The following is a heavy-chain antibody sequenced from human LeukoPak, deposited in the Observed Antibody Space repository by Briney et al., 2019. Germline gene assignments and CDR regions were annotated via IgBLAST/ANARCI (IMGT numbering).Heavy chain of an antibody. CDR1: GFTFSDYY. J-gene: IGHJ4*02. Sequence: GGSLRLSCAASGFTFSDYYMSWIRQAPGKGLEWVSYISSSGSTIYYADSVKGRFTISRDNSKNTLYLQMNSLRAEDTAVYYCAKGWVDTPTPFDYWGQGTLVTVSS. D-gene: IGHD1-26*01. CDR2: ISSSGSTI. V-gene: IGHV3-11*01. CDR3: AKGWVDTPTPFDY.